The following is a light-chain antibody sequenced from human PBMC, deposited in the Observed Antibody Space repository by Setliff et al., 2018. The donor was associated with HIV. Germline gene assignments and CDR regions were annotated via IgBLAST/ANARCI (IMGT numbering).Light chain of an antibody. CDR3: CSYAGSYTSLYV. Sequence: QSVLAQPRSVSGSPGQSVTISCTGTSSDVGGYNYVSWYQHLPGKAPKLMIYDVTKRPSGVPDRFSGSKSGNTASLTISGLQSEDEADYYCCSYAGSYTSLYVFGTGTK. V-gene: IGLV2-11*01. CDR1: SSDVGGYNY. CDR2: DVT. J-gene: IGLJ1*01.